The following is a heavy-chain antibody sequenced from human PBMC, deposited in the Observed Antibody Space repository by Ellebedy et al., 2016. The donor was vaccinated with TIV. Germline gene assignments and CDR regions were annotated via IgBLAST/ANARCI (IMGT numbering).Heavy chain of an antibody. CDR3: TRGDWFPPVPFDY. J-gene: IGHJ4*02. CDR1: GFTFGDYA. V-gene: IGHV3-49*03. D-gene: IGHD3/OR15-3a*01. Sequence: GGSLRLSCTASGFTFGDYAMSWFRQAPGKGLEWVGFIRSKAYGGTTEYAASVKGGFTISRDDSKSIAYLQMNSLKTEDTAVYYCTRGDWFPPVPFDYWGQGTLVTVSS. CDR2: IRSKAYGGTT.